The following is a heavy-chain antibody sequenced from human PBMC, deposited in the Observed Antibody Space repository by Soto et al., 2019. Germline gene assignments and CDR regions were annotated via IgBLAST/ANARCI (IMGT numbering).Heavy chain of an antibody. CDR3: AKNSGYSSTWPLNS. D-gene: IGHD6-13*01. V-gene: IGHV5-51*01. CDR2: IYPGDSDT. J-gene: IGHJ4*02. Sequence: PGESLKISCKGPGYSFSNYWIGWVRQMPGKGLEWMGVIYPGDSDTRYGPSFQGQVTISVDKSISTAYLQINNLRAEDTAVYYCAKNSGYSSTWPLNSWGQGTLVTVAS. CDR1: GYSFSNYW.